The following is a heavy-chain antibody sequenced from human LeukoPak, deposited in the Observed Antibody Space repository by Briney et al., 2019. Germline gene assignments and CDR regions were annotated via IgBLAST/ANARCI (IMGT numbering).Heavy chain of an antibody. CDR2: IYYSGST. J-gene: IGHJ3*02. CDR1: GGPISSYY. V-gene: IGHV4-59*01. CDR3: AREVDSRAFDN. D-gene: IGHD3-22*01. Sequence: PSETLSLTCTVSGGPISSYYWSWIRQPPGKGLEWIGYIYYSGSTNYNPSLKSRVTISVDTSKNQFSLKLSSVTAADTAVYYCAREVDSRAFDNWGQGTMVTVSS.